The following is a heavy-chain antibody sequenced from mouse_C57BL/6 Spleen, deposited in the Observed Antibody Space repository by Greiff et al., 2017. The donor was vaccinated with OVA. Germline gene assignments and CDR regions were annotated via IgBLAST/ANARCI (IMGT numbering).Heavy chain of an antibody. CDR1: GYTFTEYT. Sequence: VKLMESGAELVKPGASVKLSCKASGYTFTEYTIHWVKQRSGQGLEWIGWFYPGSGSIKYNEKFKDKATLTADKSSSTVYMELSRLTSEDSAVYFCARHEPILLREGYFDVWGTGTTVTVSS. CDR2: FYPGSGSI. J-gene: IGHJ1*03. D-gene: IGHD1-1*01. V-gene: IGHV1-62-2*01. CDR3: ARHEPILLREGYFDV.